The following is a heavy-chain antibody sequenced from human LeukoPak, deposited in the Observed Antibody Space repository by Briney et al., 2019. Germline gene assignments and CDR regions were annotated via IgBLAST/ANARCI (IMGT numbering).Heavy chain of an antibody. Sequence: GGSLRLSCAASGFTFSTYNMNWVRQAPGKGLEWVSSISSSSNYIYYADSVKGRFTISRDNSKNTLYLQMNSLRAEDTAVYYCASALDYYDSRDIDYWGQGTLVTVSS. CDR2: ISSSSNYI. CDR1: GFTFSTYN. CDR3: ASALDYYDSRDIDY. D-gene: IGHD3-22*01. J-gene: IGHJ4*02. V-gene: IGHV3-21*01.